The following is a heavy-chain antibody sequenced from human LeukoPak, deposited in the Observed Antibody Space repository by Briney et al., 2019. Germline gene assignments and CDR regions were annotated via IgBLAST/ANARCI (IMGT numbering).Heavy chain of an antibody. CDR2: ISWNSGSI. CDR3: AKALTYSSGFPTDL. J-gene: IGHJ2*01. D-gene: IGHD6-19*01. V-gene: IGHV3-9*01. CDR1: GFTFDDYA. Sequence: GGSLRLSCAASGFTFDDYAMHWVRQAPGKGLEWVSGISWNSGSIGYADSVKGRFTISRDNAKNSLYLQMNSLRAEDTALYYCAKALTYSSGFPTDLWGRGTLVTVSS.